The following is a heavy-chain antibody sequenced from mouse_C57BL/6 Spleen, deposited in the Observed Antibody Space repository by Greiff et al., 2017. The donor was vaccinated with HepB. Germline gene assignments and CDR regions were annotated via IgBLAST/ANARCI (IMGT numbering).Heavy chain of an antibody. J-gene: IGHJ1*03. Sequence: EVMLVESGGGLVKPGGSLKLSCAASGFTFSDYGMHWVRQAPEKGLEWVAYISSGSSTIYYADTVKGRFTISRDNAKNTLFLQMTSLRSEDTAMYYCARSYYYGSSYWYFDVWGTGTTVTVSS. V-gene: IGHV5-17*01. CDR2: ISSGSSTI. D-gene: IGHD1-1*01. CDR1: GFTFSDYG. CDR3: ARSYYYGSSYWYFDV.